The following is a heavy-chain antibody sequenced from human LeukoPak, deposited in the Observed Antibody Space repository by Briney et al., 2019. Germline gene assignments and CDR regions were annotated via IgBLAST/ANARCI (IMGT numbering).Heavy chain of an antibody. Sequence: GSLRLSCAASGFAVSSNYMSWVRQAPGKGLEWVSLIYSGGSTYYADSVKGRFTISRDNAKNSLYLQMNSLRAEDTAVYYCARVSRYSGSYSAYFDYWGQGTLVTVSS. CDR1: GFAVSSNY. D-gene: IGHD1-26*01. J-gene: IGHJ4*02. CDR2: IYSGGST. V-gene: IGHV3-66*01. CDR3: ARVSRYSGSYSAYFDY.